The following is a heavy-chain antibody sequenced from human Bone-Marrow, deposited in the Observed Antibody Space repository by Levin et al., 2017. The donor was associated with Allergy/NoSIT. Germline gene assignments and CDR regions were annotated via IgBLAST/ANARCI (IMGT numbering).Heavy chain of an antibody. CDR1: GYTLTSHD. D-gene: IGHD5-24*01. CDR3: VRGGYRTGYNP. J-gene: IGHJ5*02. V-gene: IGHV1-18*01. CDR2: ISPYSGAT. Sequence: ASVKVSCKASGYTLTSHDLTWVRQAPGQGLEWVGWISPYSGATNYAQRLQGRVTLTRDTSTSTAYMEMWSLTSDDTAVYYCVRGGYRTGYNPWGQGTLVTVSS.